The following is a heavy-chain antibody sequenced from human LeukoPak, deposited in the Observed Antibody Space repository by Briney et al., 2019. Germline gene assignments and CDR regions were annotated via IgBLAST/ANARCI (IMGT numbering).Heavy chain of an antibody. CDR1: GYTFTSYW. CDR3: ARQLYTDGFDI. CDR2: IYPGDSDS. V-gene: IGHV5-51*01. Sequence: GESLKISCKVSGYTFTSYWIGWVRQMPGKGLEWTGIIYPGDSDSRNGTSFQGQVTISADTSINTAYLQWSSLKASDTAMYYCARQLYTDGFDIWGQGTVVTVSS. D-gene: IGHD2/OR15-2a*01. J-gene: IGHJ3*02.